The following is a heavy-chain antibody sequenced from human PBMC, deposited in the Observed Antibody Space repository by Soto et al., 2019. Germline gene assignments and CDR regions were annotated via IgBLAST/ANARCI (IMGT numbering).Heavy chain of an antibody. D-gene: IGHD3-22*01. V-gene: IGHV2-5*01. Sequence: QSGPTLVNPTQTLTLTCALSGFSVSARGVGVGWIRQPPGKALEWLAIIYWNDDKLYRPSLQSRLTITKDTSKNQVVLTMTNVDPVDTGTYYCARNFFTGAYNYDTSGYFPLDIWGQGTVVTVSS. CDR2: IYWNDDK. J-gene: IGHJ3*02. CDR1: GFSVSARGVG. CDR3: ARNFFTGAYNYDTSGYFPLDI.